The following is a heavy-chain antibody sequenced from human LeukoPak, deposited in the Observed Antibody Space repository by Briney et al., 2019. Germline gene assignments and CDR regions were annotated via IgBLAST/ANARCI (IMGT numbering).Heavy chain of an antibody. CDR2: ISAYNGNT. Sequence: ASVTVSCKASGCTFTSYGISWVRQAPGQGLEWMGWISAYNGNTNYAQKLQGRVTMTTDTSTSTAYMELRSLRADDPAVYYCARDPGYDSSGYSNDYWGQGTLVTVSS. V-gene: IGHV1-18*01. CDR1: GCTFTSYG. CDR3: ARDPGYDSSGYSNDY. D-gene: IGHD3-22*01. J-gene: IGHJ4*02.